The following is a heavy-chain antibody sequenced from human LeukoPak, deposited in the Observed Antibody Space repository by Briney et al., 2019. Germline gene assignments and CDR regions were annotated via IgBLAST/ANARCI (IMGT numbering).Heavy chain of an antibody. Sequence: GGSLRLSCAASGFTFSIYGMHLVRQAPGKGLEWVAVIANDGRDKKYVDSVKGRFTISRDNSKNTLYLQMDSLRAEDTAVYYCAKDGSIGAAKYYLDSWGQGTLVTVSS. J-gene: IGHJ4*02. D-gene: IGHD2-15*01. V-gene: IGHV3-30*18. CDR2: IANDGRDK. CDR3: AKDGSIGAAKYYLDS. CDR1: GFTFSIYG.